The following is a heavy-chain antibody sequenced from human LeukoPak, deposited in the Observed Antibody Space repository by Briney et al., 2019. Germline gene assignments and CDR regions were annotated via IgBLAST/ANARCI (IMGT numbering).Heavy chain of an antibody. CDR2: MNPNSGNT. Sequence: ASVKVSCKASAYTFTSYDINWVRQATGQGLEGVGWMNPNSGNTGYAQKFQGRVTMTRNTSISTAYMELSSLRAEDTAVYYCARGPPGGWFGELSYDYWGQGTLVTVSS. V-gene: IGHV1-8*01. J-gene: IGHJ4*02. CDR1: AYTFTSYD. D-gene: IGHD3-10*01. CDR3: ARGPPGGWFGELSYDY.